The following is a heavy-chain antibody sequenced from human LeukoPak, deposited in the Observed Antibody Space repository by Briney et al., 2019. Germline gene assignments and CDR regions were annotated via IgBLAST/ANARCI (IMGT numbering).Heavy chain of an antibody. J-gene: IGHJ3*02. Sequence: SETLSLTCTVSGGSISSSSYYWGWIRQPPGKGLEWIGSIYYSGSTYYNPSLKSRVTISVDTSKNQFSLKLSSVTAADTAVYYCARHPRRGYDYVWGSYRRGKSDAFDIWGQGTMVTVSS. D-gene: IGHD3-16*02. CDR2: IYYSGST. V-gene: IGHV4-39*01. CDR3: ARHPRRGYDYVWGSYRRGKSDAFDI. CDR1: GGSISSSSYY.